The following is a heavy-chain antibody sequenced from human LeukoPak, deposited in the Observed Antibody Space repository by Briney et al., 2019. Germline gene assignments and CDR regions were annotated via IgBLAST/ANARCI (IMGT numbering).Heavy chain of an antibody. D-gene: IGHD2-15*01. CDR1: GYTTSTFG. J-gene: IGHJ6*03. Sequence: ASVKVSCKASGYTTSTFGITWVRQPPGQGLEWIGWISPYNAYTKYADRLQGRVTLTTDTSTTTSYMELRSLRSDDTALYFCANVAKGRYFYYYMDVWGKGTTVIVS. V-gene: IGHV1-18*01. CDR2: ISPYNAYT. CDR3: ANVAKGRYFYYYMDV.